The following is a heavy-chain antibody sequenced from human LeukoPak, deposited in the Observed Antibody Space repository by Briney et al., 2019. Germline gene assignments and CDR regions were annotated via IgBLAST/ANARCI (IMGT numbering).Heavy chain of an antibody. Sequence: PSGTLSLTCTVSGVSISTNPYWWTWVRQPPGKGLEWIGEISHRGSTKYNPSLRSRVTISADESKNQFSLTFSPVTAADTAVYFCARAPPWALDYWGPGNLATVSS. V-gene: IGHV4-4*02. J-gene: IGHJ4*02. D-gene: IGHD7-27*01. CDR2: ISHRGST. CDR1: GVSISTNPYW. CDR3: ARAPPWALDY.